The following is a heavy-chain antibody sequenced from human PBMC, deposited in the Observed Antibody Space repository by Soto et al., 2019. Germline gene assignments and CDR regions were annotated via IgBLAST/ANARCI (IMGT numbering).Heavy chain of an antibody. CDR1: GFTFGDYY. CDR3: ARGGIVARPFDY. Sequence: QVQLVESGGGLVKPGGSLRRSCAASGFTFGDYYMTWIRQAPGKGLEWISYISSSATTMYYADSVKGRFTISRDNAKKSLYLQMNSLRAEDTAVYYCARGGIVARPFDYWGQGTLVTVSS. J-gene: IGHJ4*02. D-gene: IGHD6-6*01. V-gene: IGHV3-11*01. CDR2: ISSSATTM.